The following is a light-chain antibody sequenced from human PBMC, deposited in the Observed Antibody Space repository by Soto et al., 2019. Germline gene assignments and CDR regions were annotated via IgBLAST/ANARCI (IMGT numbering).Light chain of an antibody. CDR3: SSYTSSSTLSTDV. V-gene: IGLV2-14*03. CDR1: SSDVGGYNY. J-gene: IGLJ1*01. Sequence: QSALTQPASVSGSPGQSITISCTGTSSDVGGYNYVSWYQHHPGKAPKLMIYDVSNRPSGVSNRFSGSKSGNTASLIISGLQAEDEADYYCSSYTSSSTLSTDVFCTGTKLTVL. CDR2: DVS.